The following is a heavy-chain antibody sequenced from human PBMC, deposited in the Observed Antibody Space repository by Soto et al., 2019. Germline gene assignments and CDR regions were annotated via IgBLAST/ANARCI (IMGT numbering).Heavy chain of an antibody. J-gene: IGHJ4*02. CDR1: GFTFTTYW. D-gene: IGHD2-15*01. CDR3: VRALLGAGQYTF. Sequence: EVQLVESGGGLVQPGGSLTLSCAASGFTFTTYWMSWVHQVPGKGLEWVANIQRDGSEQSYVDSVKGRFTISRDNAKNSVHLQMSSLRADDTAVYYCVRALLGAGQYTFWGQGTLVTVSS. CDR2: IQRDGSEQ. V-gene: IGHV3-7*01.